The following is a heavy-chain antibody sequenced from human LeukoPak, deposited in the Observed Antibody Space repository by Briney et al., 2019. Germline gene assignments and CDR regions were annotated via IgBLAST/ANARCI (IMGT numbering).Heavy chain of an antibody. CDR2: ISNDGSNE. CDR3: ARDWDSSSAGYYYMDV. Sequence: PGGSLRLSCAASGFTFNTHNMLWVRQAPGKGLDWVAVISNDGSNEYYADSVKGRCTISRDNSENTLYVQMNNLRAEDTAVYYCARDWDSSSAGYYYMDVWGEGTTVTVSS. D-gene: IGHD6-6*01. V-gene: IGHV3-30*03. CDR1: GFTFNTHN. J-gene: IGHJ6*03.